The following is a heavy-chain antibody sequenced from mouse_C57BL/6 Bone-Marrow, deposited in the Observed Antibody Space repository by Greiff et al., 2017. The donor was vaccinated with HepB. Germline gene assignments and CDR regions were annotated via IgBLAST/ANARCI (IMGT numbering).Heavy chain of an antibody. V-gene: IGHV1-4*01. CDR3: ARRDYYGYYFDY. CDR1: GYTFTSYT. Sequence: VHLVESGAELARPGASVKMSCKASGYTFTSYTMHWVKQRPGQGLEWIGYINPSSGYTKYNQKFKDKATLTADKSSSTAYMQLSSLTSEDSAVYYCARRDYYGYYFDYWGQGTTLTVSS. D-gene: IGHD1-1*01. CDR2: INPSSGYT. J-gene: IGHJ2*01.